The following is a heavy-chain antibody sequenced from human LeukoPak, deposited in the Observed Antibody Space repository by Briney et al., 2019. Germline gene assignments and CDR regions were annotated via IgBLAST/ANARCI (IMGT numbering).Heavy chain of an antibody. CDR3: GRLYDSSGPVPHH. CDR2: ITGSGGST. CDR1: GFTFSSYA. J-gene: IGHJ1*01. D-gene: IGHD3-22*01. Sequence: GGSLRLSSAPSGFTFSSYAMSWVRQAPGKGLEWVSPITGSGGSTYYAHSVKGRVTISRDNSTNTLSLQMHSLTAENTALTYPGRLYDSSGPVPHHWGQGTLVTVSS. V-gene: IGHV3-23*01.